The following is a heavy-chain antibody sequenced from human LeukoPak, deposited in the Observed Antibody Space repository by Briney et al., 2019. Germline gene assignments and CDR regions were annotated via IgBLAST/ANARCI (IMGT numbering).Heavy chain of an antibody. CDR2: ISAYNGNT. Sequence: ASVKVSCKASGYTFTSYGISWVRQAPGQGLEWMGWISAYNGNTNYAQKLQGRVAMTTDTSTSTAYMELRSLRSDDTAVYYCARDRTGIPTSGYSGSLPDPRPKDYWGQGTLVTVSS. J-gene: IGHJ4*02. CDR3: ARDRTGIPTSGYSGSLPDPRPKDY. D-gene: IGHD1-26*01. V-gene: IGHV1-18*01. CDR1: GYTFTSYG.